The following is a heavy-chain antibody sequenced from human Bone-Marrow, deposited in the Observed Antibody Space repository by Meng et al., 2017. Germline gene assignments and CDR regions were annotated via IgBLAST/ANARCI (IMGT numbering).Heavy chain of an antibody. CDR2: ISWNSGTL. CDR3: TRGGAWQWLAPSDY. CDR1: GFTFEDYA. J-gene: IGHJ4*02. Sequence: SLKISCAASGFTFEDYAMHWVRQAPGKGLEWVSGISWNSGTLGYAKSVDGRFTISRDNAKNSLDLQMISLRAEDTALYFCTRGGAWQWLAPSDYWGQGTLVTGAS. D-gene: IGHD6-19*01. V-gene: IGHV3-9*01.